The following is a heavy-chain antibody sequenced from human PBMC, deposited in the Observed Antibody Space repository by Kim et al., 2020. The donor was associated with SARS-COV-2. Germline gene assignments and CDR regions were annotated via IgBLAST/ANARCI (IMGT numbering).Heavy chain of an antibody. CDR1: GYTFTGDF. CDR2: INPNSGAT. D-gene: IGHD1-7*01. V-gene: IGHV1-2*02. Sequence: ASVKVSCKASGYTFTGDFIHWVRQAPGQGLEWMGWINPNSGATNYAQKFQGRLTMTRHTSINTAYMELTRLKSDDRAIYYCARGGGTTENFYYGMDVWGQGTTVTVSS. CDR3: ARGGGTTENFYYGMDV. J-gene: IGHJ6*02.